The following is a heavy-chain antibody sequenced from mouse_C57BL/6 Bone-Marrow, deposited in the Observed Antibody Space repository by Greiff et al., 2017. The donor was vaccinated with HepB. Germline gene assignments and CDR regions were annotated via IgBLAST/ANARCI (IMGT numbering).Heavy chain of an antibody. Sequence: VQLQQSGPGLVKPSQSLSLTCSVTGYSITSGYYWNWIRQFPGNKLEWMGYISYDGSNNYNPSLKNRISITRDTSKNQFFLKLNSVTTEDTATYYCAREGGYYNYFDYWGQGTTLTVSS. CDR2: ISYDGSN. CDR3: AREGGYYNYFDY. CDR1: GYSITSGYY. V-gene: IGHV3-6*01. D-gene: IGHD1-1*01. J-gene: IGHJ2*01.